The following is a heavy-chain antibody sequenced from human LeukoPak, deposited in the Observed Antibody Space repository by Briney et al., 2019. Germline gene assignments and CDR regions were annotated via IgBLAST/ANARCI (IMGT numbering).Heavy chain of an antibody. J-gene: IGHJ4*02. CDR1: GFTFSSYA. V-gene: IGHV3-23*01. CDR2: ISGSGGST. D-gene: IGHD5-12*01. Sequence: GGSLRLSCAASGFTFSSYAMSWVRQAPGKRLEWVSAISGSGGSTYYADSVKGRFTISRDNAKNSLYLQMNSLRAEDTALYYCAKDKEPYSGWYYFDYWGQGTLVTVSS. CDR3: AKDKEPYSGWYYFDY.